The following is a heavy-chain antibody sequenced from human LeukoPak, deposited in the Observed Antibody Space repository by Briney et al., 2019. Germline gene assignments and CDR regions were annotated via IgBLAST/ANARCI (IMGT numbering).Heavy chain of an antibody. D-gene: IGHD2-2*02. Sequence: PGGSLRLSCAASGFTFSSYAMHWVRQAPGKGLEWVANIDEDGSEKYYVDSVKGRFTISRDNAKNSLYLQMNSLRAEDTAVYYCARKGGSCSSTRCYTRAFDIWGQGTMVTVSS. CDR3: ARKGGSCSSTRCYTRAFDI. CDR1: GFTFSSYA. V-gene: IGHV3-7*01. CDR2: IDEDGSEK. J-gene: IGHJ3*02.